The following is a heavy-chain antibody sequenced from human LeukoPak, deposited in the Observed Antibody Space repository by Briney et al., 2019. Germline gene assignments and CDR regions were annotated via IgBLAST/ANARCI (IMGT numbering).Heavy chain of an antibody. J-gene: IGHJ4*02. Sequence: PSETLSLTCTVSGGSISSSSYYWGWIRQPPGKGLEWIGSIYYSGSTYYNPSLKSRVTISVDTSKNQFSLKLSFVTAADTAVYYCARHKSYYGSGSYFDYWGQGTLVTVSS. D-gene: IGHD3-10*01. CDR2: IYYSGST. CDR3: ARHKSYYGSGSYFDY. CDR1: GGSISSSSYY. V-gene: IGHV4-39*01.